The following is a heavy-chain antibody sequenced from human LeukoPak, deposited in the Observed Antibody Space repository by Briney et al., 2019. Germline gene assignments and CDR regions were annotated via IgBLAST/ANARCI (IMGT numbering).Heavy chain of an antibody. Sequence: GESLKISCKGSGYSFTSYWIGWVRQMPGKGLGWMGIIYPGDSDTRYSPSFQGQVTISADKSISTAYLQWSSLKASDTAMYYCARHSYDSSGYYYEIDYWGQGTLVTVSS. CDR2: IYPGDSDT. D-gene: IGHD3-22*01. J-gene: IGHJ4*02. CDR3: ARHSYDSSGYYYEIDY. V-gene: IGHV5-51*01. CDR1: GYSFTSYW.